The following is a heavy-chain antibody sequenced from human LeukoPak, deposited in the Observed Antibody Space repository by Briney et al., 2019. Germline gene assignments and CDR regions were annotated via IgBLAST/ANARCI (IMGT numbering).Heavy chain of an antibody. CDR2: IHYSGST. J-gene: IGHJ4*02. CDR3: ARRSDRSDY. Sequence: SETLSLTCTVSGGAITTRTFYWTWIRQPPGKGLEWIGSIHYSGSTYNNPSLESRVTMSVDTSNNQFSLKLRSVTAADTAVYYCARRSDRSDYWGQGTLVTVSS. V-gene: IGHV4-39*01. CDR1: GGAITTRTFY.